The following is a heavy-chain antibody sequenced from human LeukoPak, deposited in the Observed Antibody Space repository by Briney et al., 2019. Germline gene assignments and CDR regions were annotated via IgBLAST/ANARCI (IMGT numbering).Heavy chain of an antibody. V-gene: IGHV4-59*08. D-gene: IGHD1-26*01. CDR2: IFYSGNT. Sequence: PSETLSLTCTVSGVSISSYYWSWIRQPPGKGLEWIGYIFYSGNTIYNPSLRSRVTISADTSKNHFSLRLRSVTAADTAVYYCARLAAISGSDYPVDWGQGTLVTVSS. CDR1: GVSISSYY. CDR3: ARLAAISGSDYPVD. J-gene: IGHJ4*02.